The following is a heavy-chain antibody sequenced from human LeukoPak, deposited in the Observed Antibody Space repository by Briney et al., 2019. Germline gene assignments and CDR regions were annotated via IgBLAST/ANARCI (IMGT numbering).Heavy chain of an antibody. CDR1: GGSFSGYY. CDR3: ARRVAGHFDY. V-gene: IGHV4-59*08. Sequence: PSETLSLTCAVYGGSFSGYYWSWIRQPPGKGLEWIGYIYYSGSTNYNPSLKSRVTISVDTSKNQFSLKLSSVTAADTAVYYCARRVAGHFDYWGQGTLVTVSS. CDR2: IYYSGST. D-gene: IGHD6-19*01. J-gene: IGHJ4*02.